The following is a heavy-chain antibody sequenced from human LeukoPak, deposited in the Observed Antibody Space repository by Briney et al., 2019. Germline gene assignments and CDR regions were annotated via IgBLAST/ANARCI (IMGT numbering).Heavy chain of an antibody. V-gene: IGHV4-39*07. CDR2: IYYSGTT. D-gene: IGHD3-22*01. CDR3: AREYYYDSSGYYSIHAFDI. Sequence: SETLSLTCTVSGGSISSSRYHWGWIRQPPGKGLEWIGSIYYSGTTFYNPSLRSRVTISVDTSKNQFSLKVSSVTAADTAVYYCAREYYYDSSGYYSIHAFDIWGQGTMVTVSS. CDR1: GGSISSSRYH. J-gene: IGHJ3*02.